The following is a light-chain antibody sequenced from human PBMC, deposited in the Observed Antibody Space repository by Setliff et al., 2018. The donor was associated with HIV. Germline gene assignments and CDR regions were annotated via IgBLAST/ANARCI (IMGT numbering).Light chain of an antibody. CDR2: EVS. V-gene: IGLV2-14*01. J-gene: IGLJ1*01. Sequence: LAQPASVSGSPGQSITISCTGTSSDVGGYNYVSWYQQHPGNAPKLMIFEVSNRPSGVSNRFSGSKSGNTASLTISGLQAEDEADYYCSSYTSSSLYVFGTGTKV. CDR1: SSDVGGYNY. CDR3: SSYTSSSLYV.